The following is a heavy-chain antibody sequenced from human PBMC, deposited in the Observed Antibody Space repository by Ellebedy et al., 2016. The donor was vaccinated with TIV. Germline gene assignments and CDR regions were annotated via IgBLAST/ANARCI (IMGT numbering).Heavy chain of an antibody. J-gene: IGHJ6*02. CDR1: GFTFSNYA. V-gene: IGHV3-23*01. CDR3: AKARGSSVIDYNYFGMDV. CDR2: IGDTAHNT. Sequence: GESLKISCAASGFTFSNYAMIWVRQAPGKGLEWVSGIGDTAHNTYYVDSVKGRFTISRDNSGNTLYLQMNSLRAEDTAVYYCAKARGSSVIDYNYFGMDVWGQGTTVTVSS. D-gene: IGHD2-21*01.